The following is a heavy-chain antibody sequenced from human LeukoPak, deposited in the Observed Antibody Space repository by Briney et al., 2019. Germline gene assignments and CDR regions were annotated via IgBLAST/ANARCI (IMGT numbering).Heavy chain of an antibody. V-gene: IGHV3-30*02. CDR2: IRYDGSNK. Sequence: GGSLRLSCAASGFTFSSYGMHWVRQAPGRGLEWVAFIRYDGSNKYYADSVKGRFTISRDNSKNTLYLQMNSLRAEDTAVYYCAKDGDPTSTVVILYDYWGQGTLVTVSS. J-gene: IGHJ4*02. D-gene: IGHD4-23*01. CDR3: AKDGDPTSTVVILYDY. CDR1: GFTFSSYG.